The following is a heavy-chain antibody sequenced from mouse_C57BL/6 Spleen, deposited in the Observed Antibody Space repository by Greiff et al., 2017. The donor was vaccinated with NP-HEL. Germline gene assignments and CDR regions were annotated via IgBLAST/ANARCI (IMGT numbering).Heavy chain of an antibody. CDR1: GYAFSSYW. CDR3: ARRGTIVTYYAMDY. CDR2: IYPGDGDT. J-gene: IGHJ4*01. Sequence: VQLQQSGAELVKPGASVKISCKASGYAFSSYWMNWVKQRPGKGLEWIGQIYPGDGDTNYNGKFKGKATLTADKSSSTAYMQLSSLTSEDSAVYFCARRGTIVTYYAMDYWGQGTSVTVSS. D-gene: IGHD2-5*01. V-gene: IGHV1-80*01.